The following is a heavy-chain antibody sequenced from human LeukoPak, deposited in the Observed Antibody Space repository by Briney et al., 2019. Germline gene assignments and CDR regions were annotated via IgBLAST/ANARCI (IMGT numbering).Heavy chain of an antibody. CDR2: INPNSGGT. CDR1: GYTFTGYY. J-gene: IGHJ6*03. D-gene: IGHD6-6*01. CDR3: AREMAARRGNYYYYYYMDV. V-gene: IGHV1-2*02. Sequence: ASVKVYCKASGYTFTGYYMHWVRQAPGQGLEWMGWINPNSGGTNYAQKFQGRVTMTRDTSISTAYMELSRLRSDDTAVYYCAREMAARRGNYYYYYYMDVWGKGTTVTVSS.